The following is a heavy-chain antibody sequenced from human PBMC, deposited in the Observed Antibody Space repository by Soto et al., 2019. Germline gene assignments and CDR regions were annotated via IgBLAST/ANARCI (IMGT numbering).Heavy chain of an antibody. D-gene: IGHD4-17*01. Sequence: EASVKVSCKASGGTFSSYTISWVRQAPGQGLEWMGRIIPILGIANYAQKFQGRVTITADKSTSTAYMELSSLRSEDTAVYYCARVEGYYGDPDAFDIWGQGTMVTVSS. CDR3: ARVEGYYGDPDAFDI. J-gene: IGHJ3*02. CDR2: IIPILGIA. CDR1: GGTFSSYT. V-gene: IGHV1-69*02.